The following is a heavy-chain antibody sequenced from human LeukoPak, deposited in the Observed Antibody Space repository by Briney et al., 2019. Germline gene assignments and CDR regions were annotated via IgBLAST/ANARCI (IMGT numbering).Heavy chain of an antibody. CDR2: ISSSGSTI. V-gene: IGHV3-11*04. Sequence: PGGSLRLSCAASGFTFSDYYMSWIRQAPGKGLEWVSYISSSGSTIYYADSVKGRFTISRDNAKNSLYLQMNSLRAEDTAVYYCAKGRDNSVYSYFEYWGQGTLVTVSS. CDR1: GFTFSDYY. CDR3: AKGRDNSVYSYFEY. D-gene: IGHD3-22*01. J-gene: IGHJ4*02.